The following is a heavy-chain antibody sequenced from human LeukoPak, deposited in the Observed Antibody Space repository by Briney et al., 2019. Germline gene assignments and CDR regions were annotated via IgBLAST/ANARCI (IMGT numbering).Heavy chain of an antibody. V-gene: IGHV4-34*01. Sequence: PSETLSLTRAVYGGSFSGYYWSWIRQPPGKGLEWIGEINHSGSTNYNPSLKSRVTISVDTSKNQFSLKLSSVTAADTAVYYCARAKGRDYVWGSYPLAFDYWGQGTLVTVSS. J-gene: IGHJ4*02. D-gene: IGHD3-16*02. CDR2: INHSGST. CDR3: ARAKGRDYVWGSYPLAFDY. CDR1: GGSFSGYY.